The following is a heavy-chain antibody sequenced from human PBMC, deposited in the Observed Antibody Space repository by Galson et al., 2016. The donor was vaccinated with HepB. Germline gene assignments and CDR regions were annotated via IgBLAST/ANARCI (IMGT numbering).Heavy chain of an antibody. CDR2: IDPSDSYT. V-gene: IGHV5-10-1*01. D-gene: IGHD2-15*01. CDR3: ARHANPLYCSGGSCYNYYGMDV. Sequence: GKGLEWMGRIDPSDSYTNYSPSFQGHVTISTDKSISTAYLQWSSLKAWDTAMYYCARHANPLYCSGGSCYNYYGMDVWGQGTTVTVSS. J-gene: IGHJ6*02.